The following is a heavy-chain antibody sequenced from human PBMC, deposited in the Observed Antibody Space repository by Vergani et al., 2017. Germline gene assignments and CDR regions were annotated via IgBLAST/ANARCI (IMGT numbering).Heavy chain of an antibody. J-gene: IGHJ4*02. Sequence: EVQLLESGGGLVQPGGSLRLSCAASGFTFSSYAMSWVRQAPGKGLEWVSVIYSGGSSTYYADSVKGRFTISRDNSKNTLYLQMNSLRAEDTAVYYCAKSPIVVVPAAFFDYWGQGTLVTVSS. D-gene: IGHD2-2*01. CDR1: GFTFSSYA. CDR2: IYSGGSST. V-gene: IGHV3-23*03. CDR3: AKSPIVVVPAAFFDY.